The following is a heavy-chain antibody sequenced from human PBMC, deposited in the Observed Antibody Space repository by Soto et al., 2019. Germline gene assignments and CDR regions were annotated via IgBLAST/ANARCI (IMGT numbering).Heavy chain of an antibody. CDR2: IYHSGST. Sequence: SETLSLTCAVSGGSISSGGYSWSWIRQPPGKGLEWIGYIYHSGSTYYNPSLKSRVTISVDRSKNQFSLKLSSVTAADTAVYYCARVPYAFGSHGEPYYFDYWGQGTLVTVSS. D-gene: IGHD3-10*01. V-gene: IGHV4-30-2*01. J-gene: IGHJ4*02. CDR3: ARVPYAFGSHGEPYYFDY. CDR1: GGSISSGGYS.